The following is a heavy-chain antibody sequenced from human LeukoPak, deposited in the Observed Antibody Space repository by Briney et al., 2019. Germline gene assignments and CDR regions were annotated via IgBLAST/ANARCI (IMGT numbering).Heavy chain of an antibody. CDR3: ATESGTTVVTPFDY. D-gene: IGHD4-23*01. V-gene: IGHV1-24*01. Sequence: GASVKVSCKVSGYTLTELSMHWVRQAPGKGLEGMGGFDPEDGETIYAQKFQGRVIMTEDTSTDTAYMELSSLSSEDTAVYYCATESGTTVVTPFDYWCQGTLVTVSS. CDR1: GYTLTELS. CDR2: FDPEDGET. J-gene: IGHJ4*02.